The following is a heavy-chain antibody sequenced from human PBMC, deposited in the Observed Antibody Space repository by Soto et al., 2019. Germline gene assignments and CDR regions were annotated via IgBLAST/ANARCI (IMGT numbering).Heavy chain of an antibody. CDR3: ARGGRGLRGAFDV. CDR2: ISFNGLSQ. V-gene: IGHV3-30*03. J-gene: IGHJ3*01. D-gene: IGHD3-16*01. CDR1: GFTFSSFA. Sequence: QELLVESGGGVVQPGRSLRLSCAASGFTFSSFAMHWVRQAPGKGLEWVSVISFNGLSQFYPDSIRGRFTISRDNSKNTLYLQLERLRPDDTAVYYCARGGRGLRGAFDVWGQGTEVSVS.